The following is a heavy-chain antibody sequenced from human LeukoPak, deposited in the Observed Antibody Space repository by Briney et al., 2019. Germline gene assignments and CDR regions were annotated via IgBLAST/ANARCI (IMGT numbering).Heavy chain of an antibody. CDR1: EFTFSSYE. Sequence: GGSLRLSCAASEFTFSSYEMTWVRQSPGKGLEWVSYISRSGSTIYYADSVKSRFTISRDNAKNSLYLQMNSLRAEDTAVYYCASSYDCSGSRDAFDIWRQGTMVSVPS. V-gene: IGHV3-48*03. CDR2: ISRSGSTI. D-gene: IGHD3-22*01. CDR3: ASSYDCSGSRDAFDI. J-gene: IGHJ3*02.